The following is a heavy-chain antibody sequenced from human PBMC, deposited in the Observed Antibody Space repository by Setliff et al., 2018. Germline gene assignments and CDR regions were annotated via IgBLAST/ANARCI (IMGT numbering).Heavy chain of an antibody. D-gene: IGHD2-8*01. CDR1: GGSITRRTSS. Sequence: ETLSLTCTVSGGSITRRTSSWGWIRQPPGKGLEWIGNIYFSGSTYYNPSLKSRVTISIDTSKNNFSLKLSSVTATDTSVYYCASGIGFTNEPFDYWGQGTLVTVSS. J-gene: IGHJ4*02. CDR3: ASGIGFTNEPFDY. V-gene: IGHV4-39*02. CDR2: IYFSGST.